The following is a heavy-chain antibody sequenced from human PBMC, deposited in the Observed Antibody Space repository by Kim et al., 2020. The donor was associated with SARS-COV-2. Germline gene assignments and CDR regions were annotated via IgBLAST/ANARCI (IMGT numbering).Heavy chain of an antibody. CDR1: GYTFTSYY. J-gene: IGHJ6*02. Sequence: ASVKVSCKASGYTFTSYYMHWVRQAPGQGLEWMGIINPSGGSTSYAQKFQGRVTMTRDTSTSTVYMELSSLRSEDTAVYYCATGDRHYYGSGSDPYYYYGMDVWGQGTTVTVSS. CDR2: INPSGGST. V-gene: IGHV1-46*01. D-gene: IGHD3-10*01. CDR3: ATGDRHYYGSGSDPYYYYGMDV.